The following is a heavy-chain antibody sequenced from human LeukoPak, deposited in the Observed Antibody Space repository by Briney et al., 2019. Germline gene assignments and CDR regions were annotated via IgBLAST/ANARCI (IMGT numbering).Heavy chain of an antibody. CDR2: ISYDGSNK. J-gene: IGHJ4*02. CDR1: GFTFSSYA. D-gene: IGHD5-18*01. Sequence: GRSLRLSCAASGFTFSSYAMHWVRQAPGKGLEWVAVISYDGSNKYYADSVKSRFTISRDNSKNTLYLQMNSLRAEDTAVYYCARGIQLWLMNYWGQGTLVTVSS. V-gene: IGHV3-30*04. CDR3: ARGIQLWLMNY.